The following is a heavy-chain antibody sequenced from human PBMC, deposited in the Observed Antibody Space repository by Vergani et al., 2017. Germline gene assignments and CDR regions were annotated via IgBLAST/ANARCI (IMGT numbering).Heavy chain of an antibody. J-gene: IGHJ4*02. Sequence: VQLVESGGGLVKPGGSLRLSCAASGFTFSDFSMSWVRQAPGKGLEWIGYIYDSGDTKYNPSLKSHVTMSLDTSKNQFSLKRFSVTAADTAVYYYATGAGRFDIWGKGTLVTVSS. CDR2: IYDSGDT. V-gene: IGHV4-59*12. D-gene: IGHD7-27*01. CDR1: GFTFSDFS. CDR3: ATGAGRFDI.